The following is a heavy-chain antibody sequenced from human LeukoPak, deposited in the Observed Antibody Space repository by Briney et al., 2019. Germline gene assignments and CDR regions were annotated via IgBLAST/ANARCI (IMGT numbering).Heavy chain of an antibody. CDR3: AKAFREFGDSSYGSFDV. V-gene: IGHV3-33*06. D-gene: IGHD6-6*01. Sequence: PGESLRLSCAASGITLRNYGVHWVRQAPGKGLEWMAVIWPDGNQILYAYSVKGRFTISRDNSKNTLYLQMNSLRDDDTGVYYCAKAFREFGDSSYGSFDVWGQGTMVTVSS. CDR1: GITLRNYG. CDR2: IWPDGNQI. J-gene: IGHJ3*01.